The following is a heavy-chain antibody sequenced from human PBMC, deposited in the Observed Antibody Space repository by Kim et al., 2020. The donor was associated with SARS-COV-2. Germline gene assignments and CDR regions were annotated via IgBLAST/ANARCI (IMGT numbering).Heavy chain of an antibody. V-gene: IGHV1-46*01. Sequence: ASVKVSCKASGYTFTSYYMHWVRQAPGQGLEWMGIINPSGGSTSYAQKFQGIVTMTRDTSTSTVYMELSSLRSEDTAVYYCARDRRWLSPKYGMDVWGQGTTVTVSS. CDR3: ARDRRWLSPKYGMDV. D-gene: IGHD3-22*01. CDR2: INPSGGST. J-gene: IGHJ6*02. CDR1: GYTFTSYY.